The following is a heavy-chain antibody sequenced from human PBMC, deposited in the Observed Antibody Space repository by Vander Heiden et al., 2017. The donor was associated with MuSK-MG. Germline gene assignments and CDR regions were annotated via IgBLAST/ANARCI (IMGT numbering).Heavy chain of an antibody. J-gene: IGHJ3*02. V-gene: IGHV4-38-2*02. D-gene: IGHD3-22*01. CDR1: GYSISSGYY. Sequence: QVQLQESGPGLVKPSETLSLTCTVSGYSISSGYYWGWIRQPPGKGLEWIGSIYHSGSTYYNPSLKSRVTISVDTSKNQFSLKLSSVTAAETAVYYCARVVYRRVVAHDAFDIWGQGTMVTVSS. CDR3: ARVVYRRVVAHDAFDI. CDR2: IYHSGST.